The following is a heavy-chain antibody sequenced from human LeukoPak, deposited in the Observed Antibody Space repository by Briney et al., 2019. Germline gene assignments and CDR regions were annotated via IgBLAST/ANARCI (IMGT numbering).Heavy chain of an antibody. CDR1: GFTFDDYG. Sequence: RSGGSLRLSCAASGFTFDDYGMSSVRQAPRKGLEWVSGINWNGGSTGYADSVKSRFTISRDNAKNSLYLQMNSLRAEDTALYYCARGSYYYDSSGYYFDYWGQGTLVTVSS. CDR2: INWNGGST. J-gene: IGHJ4*02. V-gene: IGHV3-20*04. CDR3: ARGSYYYDSSGYYFDY. D-gene: IGHD3-22*01.